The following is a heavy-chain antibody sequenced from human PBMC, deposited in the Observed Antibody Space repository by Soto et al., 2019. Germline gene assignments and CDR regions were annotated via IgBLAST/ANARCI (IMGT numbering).Heavy chain of an antibody. J-gene: IGHJ5*02. CDR2: IYHSGST. V-gene: IGHV4-39*01. CDR1: GGSISSGSYS. Sequence: SETLSLTCTVSGGSISSGSYSWGWVRQPPGKGLESIGIIYHSGSTNYNPSLKSRVTISVDTSKNQFSLKLSSVTAADTAVYYCATQEVGGSYVYTFDPWGQGTLVTVSS. CDR3: ATQEVGGSYVYTFDP. D-gene: IGHD1-26*01.